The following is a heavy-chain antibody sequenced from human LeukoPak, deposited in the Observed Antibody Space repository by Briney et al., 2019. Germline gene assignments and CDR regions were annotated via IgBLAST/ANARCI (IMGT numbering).Heavy chain of an antibody. V-gene: IGHV1-8*01. CDR1: GYTFTSYD. J-gene: IGHJ5*02. Sequence: GASVKVSCKASGYTFTSYDINWVRQATGQGLEWMGWMNPNSGNTGYAQKFQGRVTMTRNTSISTAYMELSSLRSEDTAVYYCARVKGIAVADMYNWFDPWGQGTLVTVSS. D-gene: IGHD6-19*01. CDR3: ARVKGIAVADMYNWFDP. CDR2: MNPNSGNT.